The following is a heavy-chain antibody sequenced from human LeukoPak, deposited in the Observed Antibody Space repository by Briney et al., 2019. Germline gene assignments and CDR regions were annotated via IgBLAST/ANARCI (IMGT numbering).Heavy chain of an antibody. J-gene: IGHJ6*02. Sequence: PGGSLRLSCAASGFTFSSYWMHWVRQAPGKGLVWVSRINSDGSSTSYADSVKGRFTISRDNSKNTLYLQMNSLRAEDTAVYYCARGLYYYDSSGPLDGMDVWGQGTTVTVSS. V-gene: IGHV3-74*01. CDR3: ARGLYYYDSSGPLDGMDV. CDR1: GFTFSSYW. CDR2: INSDGSST. D-gene: IGHD3-22*01.